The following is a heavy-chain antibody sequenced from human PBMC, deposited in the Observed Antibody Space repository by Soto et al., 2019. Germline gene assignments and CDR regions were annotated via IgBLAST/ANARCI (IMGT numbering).Heavy chain of an antibody. CDR1: GFTVSSNY. J-gene: IGHJ6*02. CDR3: ARDLRTLYGMDV. CDR2: IYSGDTT. Sequence: EVQLVESGGGLIQPGGSLRLSCAASGFTVSSNYMSWVRQAPGKGLEWVAVIYSGDTTYYADSVKGRFTISRDHCKNTLYLQMNSLRAEDTAVYYCARDLRTLYGMDVWGQGTTVTVSS. V-gene: IGHV3-53*01.